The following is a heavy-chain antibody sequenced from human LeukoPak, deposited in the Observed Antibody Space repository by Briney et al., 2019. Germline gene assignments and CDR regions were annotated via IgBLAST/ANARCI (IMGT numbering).Heavy chain of an antibody. V-gene: IGHV4-59*08. CDR3: ARQDYYGSGSDY. J-gene: IGHJ4*02. CDR2: IYYSGST. D-gene: IGHD3-10*01. CDR1: GGSISSYY. Sequence: KSSETLSLTCTVSGGSISSYYWSWIRQPPGKGLEWIGYIYYSGSTNYNPSLKSRVTISVDTSKNQFSLKLSSVTAADTAVYYCARQDYYGSGSDYWGQGTLVTVSS.